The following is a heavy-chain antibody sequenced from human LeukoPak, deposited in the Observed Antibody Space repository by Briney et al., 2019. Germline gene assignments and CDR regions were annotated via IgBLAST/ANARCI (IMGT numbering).Heavy chain of an antibody. Sequence: ASVKVSCKTSGYTFSDYYIHWVRQAPGLGLDWMGWISPNTGDTKYAQHFQGRVTMTRDTSITTAYMELSRLTSDDTAVYYCARLEVVITTLSGMDVWGQGTTVTVSS. D-gene: IGHD3-22*01. CDR3: ARLEVVITTLSGMDV. V-gene: IGHV1-2*02. CDR1: GYTFSDYY. J-gene: IGHJ6*02. CDR2: ISPNTGDT.